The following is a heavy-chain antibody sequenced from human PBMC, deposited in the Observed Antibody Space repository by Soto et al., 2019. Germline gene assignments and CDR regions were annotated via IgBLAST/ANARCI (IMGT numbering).Heavy chain of an antibody. D-gene: IGHD3-22*01. CDR3: AKGKADYYDSSGYFDAFDI. Sequence: VQLVESGGGLVQPGRSLRLSCAASGFTFDDYAMHWVRQAPGKGLEWVSGISWNSGSIGYADSVKGRFTISRDNAKNSLYLQMNSLRAEDTALYYCAKGKADYYDSSGYFDAFDIWGQGTMVTVSS. CDR2: ISWNSGSI. CDR1: GFTFDDYA. V-gene: IGHV3-9*01. J-gene: IGHJ3*02.